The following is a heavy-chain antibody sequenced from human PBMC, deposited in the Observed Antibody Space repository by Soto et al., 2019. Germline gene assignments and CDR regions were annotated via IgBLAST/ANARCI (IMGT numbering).Heavy chain of an antibody. CDR3: ARCSEPYYDSSGYYFGGMDV. CDR1: GYSFTIYC. J-gene: IGHJ6*02. Sequence: PGESLKISCNGSGYSFTIYCIGLVLQMPGKGLDWMGIIYPGDSDTRYSPSFQGQVTISADKSISTAYLQWSSLKASDTAMYYCARCSEPYYDSSGYYFGGMDVWGQGTTVTVSS. CDR2: IYPGDSDT. V-gene: IGHV5-51*01. D-gene: IGHD3-22*01.